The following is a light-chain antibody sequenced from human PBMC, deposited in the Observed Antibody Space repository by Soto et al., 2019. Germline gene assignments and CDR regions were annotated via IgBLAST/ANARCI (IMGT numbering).Light chain of an antibody. V-gene: IGKV1-39*01. CDR2: AAS. J-gene: IGKJ1*01. CDR3: QQSYSSTQT. Sequence: IQMTQSPSSLSASVGDRVTITCRASQGIRNDLDWFQQKPGKAPKLLIYAASNLQSGVLSRFSGSGSGTDFTLTISSLQPEDFATYYCQQSYSSTQTFGQGTKVDIK. CDR1: QGIRND.